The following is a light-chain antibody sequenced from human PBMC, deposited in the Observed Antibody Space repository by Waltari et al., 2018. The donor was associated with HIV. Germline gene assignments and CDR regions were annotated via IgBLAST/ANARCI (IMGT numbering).Light chain of an antibody. J-gene: IGKJ4*01. V-gene: IGKV4-1*01. CDR1: QSVLYNSNNKNY. Sequence: DIVMTQSPDSLAVSLGERATINCKSSQSVLYNSNNKNYLAWYQQKPRQPPKLLIYWASTRESGVPDRFSGSGSETDFTLTISSLQAEDVAVYYCQQYYSTPPTFGGGTKVEIK. CDR3: QQYYSTPPT. CDR2: WAS.